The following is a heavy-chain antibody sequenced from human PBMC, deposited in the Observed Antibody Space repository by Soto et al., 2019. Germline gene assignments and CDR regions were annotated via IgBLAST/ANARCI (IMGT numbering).Heavy chain of an antibody. CDR1: GFTFNRYA. D-gene: IGHD4-17*01. V-gene: IGHV3-23*01. CDR2: ISASGGHT. J-gene: IGHJ3*01. Sequence: EVELLESGGSLVQPGGSLRLSCAASGFTFNRYAMSWVRQAPGAGLEWVSGISASGGHTYYADSVNGRFTISRDNSRDTVFLQMNSLTADDTALYYCGKDPNGDYVGAHDLWGRGTMVTVSS. CDR3: GKDPNGDYVGAHDL.